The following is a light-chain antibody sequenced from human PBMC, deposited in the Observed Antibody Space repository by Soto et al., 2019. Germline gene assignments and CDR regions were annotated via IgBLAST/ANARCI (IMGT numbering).Light chain of an antibody. CDR2: GAS. J-gene: IGKJ2*01. V-gene: IGKV3-20*01. CDR3: QQYGSSPPT. CDR1: QSVSSSY. Sequence: EIVLTQSPGTLSLSPGERATLSCRASQSVSSSYLAWYQHQPGQAPRLLIYGASSRATGIPERFSGSGSGTDFTLSVSRLEPEDFAVYYCQQYGSSPPTFGQGTKLAIK.